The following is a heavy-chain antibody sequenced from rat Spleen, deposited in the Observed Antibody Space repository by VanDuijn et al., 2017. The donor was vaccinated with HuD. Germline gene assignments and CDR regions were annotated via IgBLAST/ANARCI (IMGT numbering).Heavy chain of an antibody. CDR1: GVIFSYYY. Sequence: EVQLVESGGGLVQPGGSLKLSCEVSGVIFSYYYMAWVRQTPTKGLEWVASISYDGGTTYYRDSVKGRFTIFRDNAKSSLYLQMDSLRSEDTATYYCTSEPTRVYFDYWGQGVMVTVSS. CDR3: TSEPTRVYFDY. V-gene: IGHV5-20*01. J-gene: IGHJ2*01. D-gene: IGHD1-4*01. CDR2: ISYDGGTT.